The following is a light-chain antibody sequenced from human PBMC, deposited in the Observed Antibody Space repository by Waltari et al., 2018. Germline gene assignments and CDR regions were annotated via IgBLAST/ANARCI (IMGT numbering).Light chain of an antibody. CDR2: DDS. Sequence: SYVLTQAPSVSVAPGKTAKISCGGNNIGRKSVHWYQQKPGQAPILVVFDDSDRPSGIAERFSGCNSGTTATLTIRRDEAGDEADYYWQVWDAIDEPVLFGGGTKLTV. V-gene: IGLV3-21*03. CDR1: NIGRKS. CDR3: QVWDAIDEPVL. J-gene: IGLJ2*01.